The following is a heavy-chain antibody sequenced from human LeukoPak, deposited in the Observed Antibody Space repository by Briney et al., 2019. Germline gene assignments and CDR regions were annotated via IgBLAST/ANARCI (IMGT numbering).Heavy chain of an antibody. CDR2: INHSGST. J-gene: IGHJ4*02. CDR1: GGSFSGYY. V-gene: IGHV4-34*01. D-gene: IGHD3-16*02. CDR3: ARTSNYDYVWGSYRLDY. Sequence: PSETLSLTCAVYGGSFSGYYWSWIRQPPGKGLEWIGEINHSGSTNYNPSLKSRVTISVDTSKNQFSLKLSSVTAADTAVYYCARTSNYDYVWGSYRLDYWGQGTLVTVSS.